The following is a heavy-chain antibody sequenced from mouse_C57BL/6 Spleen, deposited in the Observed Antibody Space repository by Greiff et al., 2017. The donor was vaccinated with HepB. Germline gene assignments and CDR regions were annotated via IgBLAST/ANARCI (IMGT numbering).Heavy chain of an antibody. CDR3: TTDYSTYGDYAMDY. CDR1: GFNIKDYY. J-gene: IGHJ4*01. Sequence: VQLQQSGAELVRPGASVKLSCTASGFNIKDYYMHWVKQRPEQGLEWIGRIDPEDGDTEYAPKFQGKATMTADTSSNTAYLQLSSLTSEDTAVYYCTTDYSTYGDYAMDYWGQGTSVTVSS. CDR2: IDPEDGDT. V-gene: IGHV14-1*01. D-gene: IGHD2-5*01.